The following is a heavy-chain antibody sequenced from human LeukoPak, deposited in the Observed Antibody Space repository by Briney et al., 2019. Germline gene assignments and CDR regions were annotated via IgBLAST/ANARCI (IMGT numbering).Heavy chain of an antibody. Sequence: GGSLRLSCAASGFTFSTYAMNWVRQAPGKGLKWVSGISGSGASTYYADSVKGRFTISRDNSKNTLYLQMNSLRAEDTAVYYCAKVSDYGHFDYWGQGTLVTVSS. CDR1: GFTFSTYA. D-gene: IGHD3-16*01. V-gene: IGHV3-23*01. CDR3: AKVSDYGHFDY. J-gene: IGHJ4*02. CDR2: ISGSGAST.